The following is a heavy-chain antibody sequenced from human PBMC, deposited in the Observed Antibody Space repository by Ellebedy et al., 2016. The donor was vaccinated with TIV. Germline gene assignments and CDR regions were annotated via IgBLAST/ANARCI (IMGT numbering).Heavy chain of an antibody. CDR1: GFTFSSYD. D-gene: IGHD1-26*01. V-gene: IGHV3-13*01. Sequence: GESLKISCAASGFTFSSYDMHWVRQATGKGLEWVSAIGTAGDTYYPGSVKGRFTISRENAKNSLYLQMNSLRAEDTALYYCAKDGGLGGGISAFDIWGQGTMVTVSS. CDR3: AKDGGLGGGISAFDI. J-gene: IGHJ3*02. CDR2: IGTAGDT.